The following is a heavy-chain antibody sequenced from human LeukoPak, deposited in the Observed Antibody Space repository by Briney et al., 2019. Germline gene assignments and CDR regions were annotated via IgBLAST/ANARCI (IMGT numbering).Heavy chain of an antibody. D-gene: IGHD6-13*01. Sequence: SQTLSLTCTVSGGSISSVSYYWSWIRQPPGKGLEWIGYIYYSGSTNYNPSLKSRVTISVDTSKNQFSLKLSSVTAADTAVYYCARVPVPPGRIAAAGTGGFDAFDIWGQGTMVTVSS. V-gene: IGHV4-61*01. J-gene: IGHJ3*02. CDR2: IYYSGST. CDR1: GGSISSVSYY. CDR3: ARVPVPPGRIAAAGTGGFDAFDI.